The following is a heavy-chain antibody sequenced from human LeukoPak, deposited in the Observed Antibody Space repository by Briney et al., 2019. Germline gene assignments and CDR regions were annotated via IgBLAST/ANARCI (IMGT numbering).Heavy chain of an antibody. J-gene: IGHJ4*02. V-gene: IGHV4-59*08. D-gene: IGHD3-3*01. CDR1: GGSISSYY. CDR3: ARRYYDFWSGYYKGDYFDY. CDR2: IYYSGST. Sequence: SETLSLTCSVSGGSISSYYWSWIRQPPGKGLEWIGYIYYSGSTNYNPSLKSRVTISVDTSKNQFSLKLSSVTAADTAVYYCARRYYDFWSGYYKGDYFDYWGQGTLVTVSS.